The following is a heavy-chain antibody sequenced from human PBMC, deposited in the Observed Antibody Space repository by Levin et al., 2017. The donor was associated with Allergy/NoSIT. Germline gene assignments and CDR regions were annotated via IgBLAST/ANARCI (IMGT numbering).Heavy chain of an antibody. V-gene: IGHV3-30-3*01. CDR3: ARDDPPNREVTTPGRYYYYDGMDV. Sequence: GGSLRLSCAASGFTFSSYAMHWVRQAPGKGLEWVAVISYDGSNKYYADSVKGRFTISRDNSKNTLYLQMNSLRAEDTAVYYCARDDPPNREVTTPGRYYYYDGMDVWGQGTTVTVSS. CDR1: GFTFSSYA. CDR2: ISYDGSNK. D-gene: IGHD4-17*01. J-gene: IGHJ6*02.